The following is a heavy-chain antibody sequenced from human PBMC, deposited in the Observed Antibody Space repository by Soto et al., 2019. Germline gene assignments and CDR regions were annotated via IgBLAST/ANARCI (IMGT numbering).Heavy chain of an antibody. CDR3: ARREAVAGFDY. J-gene: IGHJ4*02. CDR1: GGSISSSSYY. D-gene: IGHD6-19*01. Sequence: QLQLQESGPGLVKPSETLSLTCTVSGGSISSSSYYWGWIRQPPGKGLEWIGSIYYSGSTYYNPSLKSRVTISVDTSKNQFSLKLSSVTAADTAVYYCARREAVAGFDYWGQGTLVTVSS. V-gene: IGHV4-39*01. CDR2: IYYSGST.